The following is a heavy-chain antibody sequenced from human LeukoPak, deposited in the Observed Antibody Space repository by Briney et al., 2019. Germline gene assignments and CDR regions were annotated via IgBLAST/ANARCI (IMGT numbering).Heavy chain of an antibody. D-gene: IGHD6-19*01. J-gene: IGHJ4*02. CDR1: GGSISSYY. CDR3: ARGPLQMSRIAVAGLVDY. V-gene: IGHV4-59*01. CDR2: IYYSGST. Sequence: SETLSLTCTVSGGSISSYYWSWIRQPPGKGLEWIGYIYYSGSTNYNPSLKSRVTISVDTSKNQSSLKLSSVTAADTAVYYCARGPLQMSRIAVAGLVDYWGQGTLVTVSS.